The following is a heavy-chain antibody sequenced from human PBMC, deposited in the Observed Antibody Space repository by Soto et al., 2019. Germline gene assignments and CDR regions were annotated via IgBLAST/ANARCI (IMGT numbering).Heavy chain of an antibody. CDR3: AKARGGWLQALDY. CDR1: GFTFSSYA. V-gene: IGHV3-23*01. J-gene: IGHJ4*02. D-gene: IGHD5-12*01. Sequence: EVQVLESGGGLVQPGGSLRLSCAASGFTFSSYAMSWVRQAPGKGLGWVSVISSSAGSTYYADSVKGRFTISRDNSKNTLYLQMNSLRAEDTAIYYCAKARGGWLQALDYWGQGTLVTVSS. CDR2: ISSSAGST.